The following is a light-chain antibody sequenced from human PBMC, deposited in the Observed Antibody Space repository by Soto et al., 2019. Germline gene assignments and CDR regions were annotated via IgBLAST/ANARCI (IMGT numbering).Light chain of an antibody. V-gene: IGKV1-5*03. CDR2: KAS. J-gene: IGKJ2*01. CDR1: QSISSW. Sequence: DIQMTQSPSTLSASVGDRVTITCRASQSISSWLAWYQQKPGKAPNLLIYKASSLESGVPSRFSGSGSGTYFTLTISSLQPDDFATYYCQQSDTYPFTFGQGTKLEIK. CDR3: QQSDTYPFT.